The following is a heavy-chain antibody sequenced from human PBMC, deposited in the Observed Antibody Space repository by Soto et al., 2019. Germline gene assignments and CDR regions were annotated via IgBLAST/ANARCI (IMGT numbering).Heavy chain of an antibody. CDR3: ARRLRITSFGGVIEQSP. CDR2: INHSGST. Sequence: QVQLQQWGAGLLKPSETLSLTCAVYGGSFSGYYWSWIRQRPGKGLEWIGEINHSGSTHYNTYLNSPVTISVYASKHPFSLKLSYVTAADTAVYYCARRLRITSFGGVIEQSPWGQGTLVTVSS. D-gene: IGHD3-3*01. V-gene: IGHV4-34*01. J-gene: IGHJ5*02. CDR1: GGSFSGYY.